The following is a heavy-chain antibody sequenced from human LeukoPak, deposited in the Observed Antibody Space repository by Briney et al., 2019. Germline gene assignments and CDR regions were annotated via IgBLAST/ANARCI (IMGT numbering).Heavy chain of an antibody. CDR3: ARGDSSGWYAFDY. D-gene: IGHD6-19*01. CDR2: TRNKANSYTT. CDR1: GFTFSDHY. Sequence: GGSLRLSCAASGFTFSDHYMDWVRQAPGKGLEWVGRTRNKANSYTTEYAASVEGRFTISRDDSKNSLYLQMNSLKTEDTAVYYCARGDSSGWYAFDYWGQGTLVTLSS. J-gene: IGHJ4*02. V-gene: IGHV3-72*01.